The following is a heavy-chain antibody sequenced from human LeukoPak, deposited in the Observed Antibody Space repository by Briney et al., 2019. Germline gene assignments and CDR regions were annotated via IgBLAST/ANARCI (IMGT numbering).Heavy chain of an antibody. CDR1: GFTFSKYD. Sequence: GGALRLSCAASGFTFSKYDMHWVSQAPGKGLEGVTFIRYDGSNKYYAESVKGRFTISRDNSKNTLYLQMSSLRAEHTAVYYCAKAIHSSSSGVVDYWGQGTLVTVSS. CDR3: AKAIHSSSSGVVDY. V-gene: IGHV3-30*02. D-gene: IGHD6-6*01. CDR2: IRYDGSNK. J-gene: IGHJ4*02.